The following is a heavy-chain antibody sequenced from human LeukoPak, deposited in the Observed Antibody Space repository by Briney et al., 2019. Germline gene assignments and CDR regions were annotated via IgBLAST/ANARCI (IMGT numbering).Heavy chain of an antibody. CDR1: GFTFSSYE. CDR3: ARGGFTDAFDI. CDR2: ISSSGSTI. V-gene: IGHV3-48*03. D-gene: IGHD3-16*01. J-gene: IGHJ3*02. Sequence: GGSLRLSCAASGFTFSSYEMNWVRQAPGKGLEWVSYISSSGSTIYYADSVKGRFTISRDNAKNSLYLQMNSLRAEDTAVYYCARGGFTDAFDIWGQGSMVTVSS.